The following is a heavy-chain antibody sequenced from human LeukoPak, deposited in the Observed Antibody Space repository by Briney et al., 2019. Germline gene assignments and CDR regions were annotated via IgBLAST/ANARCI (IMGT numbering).Heavy chain of an antibody. CDR1: GGSISSSSYY. CDR3: ARHAAVAGRMDFDY. CDR2: IYYNGNF. D-gene: IGHD6-19*01. V-gene: IGHV4-39*01. Sequence: SETLSLICSVSGGSISSSSYYWGWIRQPPGKGLEWIGSIYYNGNFYYNPSLKSRVTMPADTSKNQFSLRLTSMTAADTAVYYRARHAAVAGRMDFDYWGQGTLVTVSS. J-gene: IGHJ4*02.